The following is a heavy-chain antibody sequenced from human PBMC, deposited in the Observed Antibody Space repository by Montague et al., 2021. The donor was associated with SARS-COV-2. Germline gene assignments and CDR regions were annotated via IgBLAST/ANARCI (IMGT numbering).Heavy chain of an antibody. J-gene: IGHJ1*01. Sequence: SETLSLTCTVTGGPISGSSYYWGWIRQSPGKGLEWIASVYYSGNTYYSPSLKSRLTISVDTSKNQFSLKLNSVTAADTALYYCARRKYSYGWGDWGQGTLVTVSS. CDR2: VYYSGNT. CDR1: GGPISGSSYY. CDR3: ARRKYSYGWGD. V-gene: IGHV4-39*01. D-gene: IGHD5-18*01.